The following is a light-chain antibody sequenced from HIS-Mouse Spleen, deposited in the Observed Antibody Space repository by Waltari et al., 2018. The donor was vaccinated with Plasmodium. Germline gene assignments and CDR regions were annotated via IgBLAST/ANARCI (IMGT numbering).Light chain of an antibody. Sequence: IQMTQSPSSLSASVGASVTITCRASQGIRTDLGWYQQKQEQARKLLIYAASSLQSGVPSRFSGSGAGTDFTLTISSLQPEDFATYYCLQDYNYPLTFGGGTKVEIK. CDR2: AAS. V-gene: IGKV1-6*01. CDR1: QGIRTD. CDR3: LQDYNYPLT. J-gene: IGKJ4*01.